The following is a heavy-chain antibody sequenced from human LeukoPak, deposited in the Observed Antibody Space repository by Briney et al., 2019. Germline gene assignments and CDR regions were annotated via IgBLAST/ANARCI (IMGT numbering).Heavy chain of an antibody. CDR3: AKDPYYDYVWGSFIDY. Sequence: GGSLRLSCAASGFTFINYSINWVRQAPGKGLEWVSAISGSGGSTYYADSVKGRFTISRDNSKNTLYLQMNSLRAEDTAVYYCAKDPYYDYVWGSFIDYWGQGTLVTVSS. V-gene: IGHV3-23*01. CDR2: ISGSGGST. J-gene: IGHJ4*02. CDR1: GFTFINYS. D-gene: IGHD3-16*01.